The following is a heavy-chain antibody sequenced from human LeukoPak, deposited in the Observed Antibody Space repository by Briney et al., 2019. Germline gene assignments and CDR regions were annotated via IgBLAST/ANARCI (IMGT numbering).Heavy chain of an antibody. CDR3: ARRHYGSGNIDS. V-gene: IGHV4-39*01. CDR1: SDSISSSSYL. D-gene: IGHD3-10*01. Sequence: SETLSLTCSVSSDSISSSSYLWVWVRQPPGKGLEWIGDIYSNGYISYNPSLKSRAAISVDTSKNQFSLNLSSVTAADTAVYYCARRHYGSGNIDSWGQGTLVAVSS. J-gene: IGHJ4*02. CDR2: IYSNGYI.